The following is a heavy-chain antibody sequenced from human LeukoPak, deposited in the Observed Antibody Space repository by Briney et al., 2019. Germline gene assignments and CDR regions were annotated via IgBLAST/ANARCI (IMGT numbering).Heavy chain of an antibody. CDR2: IYYSGST. Sequence: SETLSLTCTVSGGSISSGGYYWSWIRQHPGKGLEWIGYIYYSGSTYYNPSLKSRVTISVDTSKNQFSLKLSSVTAADTAVYYSARDSDRYYFDYGGQGTLVTVSS. CDR1: GGSISSGGYY. D-gene: IGHD3-22*01. J-gene: IGHJ4*02. CDR3: ARDSDRYYFDY. V-gene: IGHV4-31*03.